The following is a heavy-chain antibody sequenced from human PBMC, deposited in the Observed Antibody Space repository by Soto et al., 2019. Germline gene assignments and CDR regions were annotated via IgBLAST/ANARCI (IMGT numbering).Heavy chain of an antibody. CDR3: ASGPRLVPTY. CDR1: GGSISSGGYS. J-gene: IGHJ4*02. Sequence: QLQLQESGSGLVKPSQTLSLTCAVSGGSISSGGYSWSWIRQPPGKGLEWIGYIYHSGSTYYNPSLKTRAPIDVDSSKNHFSLKLRSLPAADTAVYYCASGPRLVPTYGGQGTLVTVSS. CDR2: IYHSGST. D-gene: IGHD6-19*01. V-gene: IGHV4-30-2*01.